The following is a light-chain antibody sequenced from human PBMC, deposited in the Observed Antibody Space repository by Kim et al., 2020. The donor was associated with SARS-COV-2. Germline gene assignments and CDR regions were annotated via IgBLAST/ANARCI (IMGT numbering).Light chain of an antibody. J-gene: IGLJ3*02. CDR2: RDS. Sequence: SYELTQPLSVSVALGQTARITCGGNNIGSKNVHWYQQKPGQAPVLVIYRDSSRPSGTPERFSGSNSGNTATLAISRAQAGDEADYYCQVWDSSTGVFGGGTQLTVL. CDR1: NIGSKN. V-gene: IGLV3-9*01. CDR3: QVWDSSTGV.